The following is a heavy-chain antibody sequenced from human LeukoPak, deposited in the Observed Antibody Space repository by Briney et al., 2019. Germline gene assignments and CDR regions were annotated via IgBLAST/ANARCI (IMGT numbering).Heavy chain of an antibody. CDR2: FDPEDGAT. V-gene: IGHV1-24*01. CDR3: ATVRGPDAFDS. CDR1: GYTLTALS. J-gene: IGHJ3*02. Sequence: ASVKVSCKVSGYTLTALSIHWVRQAPGKGLGWMGGFDPEDGATIYAQKLQGRVTMTEATSTDTAYMELSSLRSEDTAVYYCATVRGPDAFDSWGQGTTVTASS.